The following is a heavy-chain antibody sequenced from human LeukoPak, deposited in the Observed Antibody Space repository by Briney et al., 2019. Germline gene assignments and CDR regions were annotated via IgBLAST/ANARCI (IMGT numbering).Heavy chain of an antibody. J-gene: IGHJ6*02. D-gene: IGHD4-11*01. Sequence: SETLSLTCAVYGGSFSGYYWSWIRQPPGKGLEWIGEINHSGSTNYNPSLKSRVTISVDTSKNQFSLKLGSVTAADTAVYYCARSPNYSNYAYYYYYGMDVWGQGTTVTVSS. CDR3: ARSPNYSNYAYYYYYGMDV. CDR1: GGSFSGYY. CDR2: INHSGST. V-gene: IGHV4-34*01.